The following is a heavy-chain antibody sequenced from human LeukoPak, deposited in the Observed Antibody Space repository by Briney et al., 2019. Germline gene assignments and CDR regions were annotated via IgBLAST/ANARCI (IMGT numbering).Heavy chain of an antibody. J-gene: IGHJ4*02. D-gene: IGHD6-6*01. CDR3: ARHRSSSLYFDY. CDR2: IYYSGST. V-gene: IGHV4-59*08. Sequence: PSGTLSLTCTVSGGSISGYYWSWIRQPPGKGLEWIGYIYYSGSTNYNPSLKSRVTISVDTSKNQFSLKLSSVTAADTAVYYCARHRSSSLYFDYWGQGTLVTVSS. CDR1: GGSISGYY.